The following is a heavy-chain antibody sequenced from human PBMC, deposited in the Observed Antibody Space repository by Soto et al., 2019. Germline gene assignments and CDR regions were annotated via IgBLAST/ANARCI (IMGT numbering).Heavy chain of an antibody. D-gene: IGHD1-26*01. J-gene: IGHJ6*02. CDR3: ARDASGTYYYYGMDV. CDR2: INTGDGNT. CDR1: GYIFTSYN. Sequence: ASVKVSGKASGYIFTSYNIHWVRQAPGQRLEWMGWINTGDGNTKYSQKFQGRVTITRDTSASTAYMELSSLTSEDAALFYCARDASGTYYYYGMDVWGQGTTVTVSS. V-gene: IGHV1-3*04.